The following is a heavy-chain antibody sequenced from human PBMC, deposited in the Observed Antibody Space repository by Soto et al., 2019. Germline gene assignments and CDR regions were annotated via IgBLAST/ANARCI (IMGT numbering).Heavy chain of an antibody. J-gene: IGHJ4*02. CDR3: ERRVPYYYDSSGYHIFDY. V-gene: IGHV4-59*08. Sequence: QVQLQESGPGLVKPWETLSLTCSVSGGSISTYYWSWIRQAPGKGLEWIGYIYNSGSTNYNPSLQSRVTISVDTSKNHFALKLSSVTAADTAVYYCERRVPYYYDSSGYHIFDYWGQGILVTVSS. CDR1: GGSISTYY. D-gene: IGHD3-22*01. CDR2: IYNSGST.